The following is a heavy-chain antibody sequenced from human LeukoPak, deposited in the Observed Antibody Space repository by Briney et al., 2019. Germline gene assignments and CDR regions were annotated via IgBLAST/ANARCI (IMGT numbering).Heavy chain of an antibody. J-gene: IGHJ3*01. CDR2: ISSSGSTI. D-gene: IGHD6-19*01. V-gene: IGHV3-48*03. CDR1: GVTFSIYE. CDR3: ARDSVAGSQDAFDV. Sequence: GGSLRLSCAASGVTFSIYEMTWVRQAPGKGLEWVSYISSSGSTIYYADSVKGRFTISRDNAKNSLYLQMNSLRAEDTAVYYCARDSVAGSQDAFDVWGQGTLVTVSS.